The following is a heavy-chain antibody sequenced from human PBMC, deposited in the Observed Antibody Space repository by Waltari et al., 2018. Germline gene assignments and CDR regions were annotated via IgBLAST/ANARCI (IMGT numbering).Heavy chain of an antibody. CDR1: GFTLRSYW. CDR2: IEQDGGEK. D-gene: IGHD6-6*01. J-gene: IGHJ4*02. V-gene: IGHV3-7*01. CDR3: ARDRGSSSDY. Sequence: EVQLVESGGGLVQPGGALSLSCAASGFTLRSYWMSWVRQAPGKGREWVANIEQDGGEKYYVASVKGRFTISRDNAKNSLYLQMNSLRAEDTAVYYCARDRGSSSDYWGQGTLVTVSS.